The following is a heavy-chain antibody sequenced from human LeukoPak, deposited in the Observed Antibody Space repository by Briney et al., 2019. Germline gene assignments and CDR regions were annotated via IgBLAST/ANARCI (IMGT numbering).Heavy chain of an antibody. V-gene: IGHV4-30-2*01. CDR2: IYHSGSA. J-gene: IGHJ4*02. D-gene: IGHD3-9*01. CDR1: GGSISSGGYS. Sequence: PSQTLSLTCAVSGGSISSGGYSWSWIRQPPGKGLEWIGYIYHSGSAYYNPTLKSRVTISVDRSKNQFSLKLSSVTAADTAVYYCARGSDILSSFDYCIQGTLVTVSS. CDR3: ARGSDILSSFDY.